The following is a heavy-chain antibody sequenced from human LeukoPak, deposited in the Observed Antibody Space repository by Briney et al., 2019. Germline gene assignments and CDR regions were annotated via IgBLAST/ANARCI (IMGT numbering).Heavy chain of an antibody. J-gene: IGHJ5*02. CDR2: IIPIFGTA. D-gene: IGHD3-22*01. V-gene: IGHV1-69*05. Sequence: SVTVSFKSSGCTFSSYAISWVRQAPGQGLEWMGGIIPIFGTANYAQKLQGRVTITMNSSISKAYMSLSSLPSRDTAVYYCARGPYTHYDSSGDYYNCFDPWGQGTPVTVSS. CDR3: ARGPYTHYDSSGDYYNCFDP. CDR1: GCTFSSYA.